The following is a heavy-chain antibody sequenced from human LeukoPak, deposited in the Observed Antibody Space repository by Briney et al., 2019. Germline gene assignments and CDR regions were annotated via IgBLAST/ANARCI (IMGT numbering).Heavy chain of an antibody. J-gene: IGHJ4*02. D-gene: IGHD2-21*02. Sequence: PGGSLRLSCAASGFTFSSYAMSWVRQAPGKGLEWVSAISGSGGSTYYADSVKGRSTISRDNSKNTLYLQMNSLRAEDTAVYYCAKVPKGDWAFDYWGQGTLVTVSS. V-gene: IGHV3-23*01. CDR3: AKVPKGDWAFDY. CDR1: GFTFSSYA. CDR2: ISGSGGST.